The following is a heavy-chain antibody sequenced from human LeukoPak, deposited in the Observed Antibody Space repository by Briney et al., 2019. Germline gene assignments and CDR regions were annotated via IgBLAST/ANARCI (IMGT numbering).Heavy chain of an antibody. D-gene: IGHD3-10*01. CDR3: ARGDMVRGVIMGYYFDY. CDR2: IYHSGST. Sequence: SETLSLTCTVSGFSISSGYYWGWIRQPPGQGLEWIGSIYHSGSTYYNPSLKSRVTISVDTSKNQFSLKLSSVTAADTAVYYCARGDMVRGVIMGYYFDYWGQGTLVTVSS. J-gene: IGHJ4*02. CDR1: GFSISSGYY. V-gene: IGHV4-38-2*02.